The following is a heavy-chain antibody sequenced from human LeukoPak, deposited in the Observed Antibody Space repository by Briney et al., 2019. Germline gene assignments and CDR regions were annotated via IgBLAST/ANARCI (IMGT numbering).Heavy chain of an antibody. CDR2: ISWNSGSI. Sequence: GVALRRSCAASGFTFDDYAMHWVRQAPGKGLEWVSGISWNSGSIGYADSVKGRFTISRDNAKNSLYLQMNSLRAEDTALYYCTKDRSGSYSNWFDPWGQGTLVTVSS. J-gene: IGHJ5*02. V-gene: IGHV3-9*01. D-gene: IGHD1-26*01. CDR1: GFTFDDYA. CDR3: TKDRSGSYSNWFDP.